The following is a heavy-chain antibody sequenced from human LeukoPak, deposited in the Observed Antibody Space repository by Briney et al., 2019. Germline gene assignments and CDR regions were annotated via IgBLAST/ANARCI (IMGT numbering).Heavy chain of an antibody. CDR1: GYSFTSYW. D-gene: IGHD2-21*02. V-gene: IGHV5-51*01. Sequence: GGSLKISCKGSGYSFTSYWIGWVRQMPGKGLEWMGIIYPGDSDTRYSPSFLGLVTISADKSITTAYLQWSSLMDSDTAVYYCARQTDAFDYWGQGTLVTVS. CDR3: ARQTDAFDY. J-gene: IGHJ4*02. CDR2: IYPGDSDT.